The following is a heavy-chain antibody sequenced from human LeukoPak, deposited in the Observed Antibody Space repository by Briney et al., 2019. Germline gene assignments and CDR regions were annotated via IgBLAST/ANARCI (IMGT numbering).Heavy chain of an antibody. Sequence: SESMSLTRTVAGGSISSSSYYWGWIRQPPGKGLEWFGSIYYSGSTYYNPSLKSRVTISVDTSKNQFSLKLSSVTAADTAVYYCARHLSPRGYSYGWGYFDLWGRGTLVTVSS. V-gene: IGHV4-39*01. D-gene: IGHD5-18*01. CDR2: IYYSGST. CDR3: ARHLSPRGYSYGWGYFDL. CDR1: GGSISSSSYY. J-gene: IGHJ2*01.